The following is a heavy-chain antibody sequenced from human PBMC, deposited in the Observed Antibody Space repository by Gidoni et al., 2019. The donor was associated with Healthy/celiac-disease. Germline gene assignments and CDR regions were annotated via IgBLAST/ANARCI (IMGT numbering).Heavy chain of an antibody. J-gene: IGHJ4*02. CDR3: ARVYSSSWEGDY. CDR1: GYTFTSYY. V-gene: IGHV1-46*01. Sequence: HVQLVQSGAEVKKPGASVKVSCKASGYTFTSYYMHWVRPAPGQGLEWLGIINPSGGSTSYAQKFQGRVTMTRDTSTSTVYMELSSLRSEDTAVYYCARVYSSSWEGDYWGQGTLVTVSS. D-gene: IGHD6-13*01. CDR2: INPSGGST.